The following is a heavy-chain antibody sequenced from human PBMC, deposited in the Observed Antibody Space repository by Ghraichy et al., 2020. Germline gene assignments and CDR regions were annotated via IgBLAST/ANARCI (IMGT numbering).Heavy chain of an antibody. Sequence: SETLSLTCTVSGGSISSGGYYWSWIRQHPGKGLEWIGYIYYSGSTYYNPSLKSRVTISVDTSKNQFSLKLSSVTAADTAVYYCARADLGAFAVAGNGAYFDYWGQGTLVTVSS. D-gene: IGHD6-19*01. CDR2: IYYSGST. V-gene: IGHV4-31*03. CDR1: GGSISSGGYY. CDR3: ARADLGAFAVAGNGAYFDY. J-gene: IGHJ4*02.